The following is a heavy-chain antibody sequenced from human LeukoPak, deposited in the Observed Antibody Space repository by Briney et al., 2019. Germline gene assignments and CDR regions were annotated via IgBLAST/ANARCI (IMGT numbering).Heavy chain of an antibody. CDR1: GFTFSSYA. D-gene: IGHD2-15*01. J-gene: IGHJ4*02. V-gene: IGHV3-23*01. Sequence: GGSLRLSCAASGFTFSSYAMSWVRQAPGKGLEWVSAISGSGGSTYYADSVKGRFTISRDNSKNTLYLQMNSLRAEDTAVYYCARARSPGGSGDYWGQGTLVTVSS. CDR2: ISGSGGST. CDR3: ARARSPGGSGDY.